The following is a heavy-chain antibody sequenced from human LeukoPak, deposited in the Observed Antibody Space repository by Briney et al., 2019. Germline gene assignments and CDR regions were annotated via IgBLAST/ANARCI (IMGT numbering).Heavy chain of an antibody. V-gene: IGHV4-39*07. D-gene: IGHD6-13*01. J-gene: IGHJ5*02. CDR3: AREGDSNSVGWFDP. CDR2: IYYSGST. CDR1: GGSISSSSYY. Sequence: SETLSLTCTVSGGSISSSSYYWGWIRQPPGKGLECIGSIYYSGSTYYNPSLKSRVTISVDTSKNQFSLKLSSVTAADTAVYYCAREGDSNSVGWFDPWGQGTLVTVSS.